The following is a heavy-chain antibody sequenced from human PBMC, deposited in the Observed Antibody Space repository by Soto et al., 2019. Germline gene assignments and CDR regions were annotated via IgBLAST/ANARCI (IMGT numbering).Heavy chain of an antibody. CDR2: ISSGSATI. CDR3: AREYGSSSGRSFDY. CDR1: GFTFSAYT. Sequence: GGSLRLSCAASGFTFSAYTMNWVRQAPGKGLEWVSYISSGSATIYYADSVKGRFTISRDNAKNSLYLQMNSLRAEDTAVYYCAREYGSSSGRSFDYWGQGTLVTVSS. J-gene: IGHJ4*02. V-gene: IGHV3-48*01. D-gene: IGHD6-6*01.